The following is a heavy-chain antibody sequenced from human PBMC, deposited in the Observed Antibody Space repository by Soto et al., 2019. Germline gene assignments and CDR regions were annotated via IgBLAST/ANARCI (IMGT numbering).Heavy chain of an antibody. V-gene: IGHV1-69*13. CDR2: IIPIFGTA. J-gene: IGHJ5*02. D-gene: IGHD6-19*01. CDR3: ARVSSGWYYWFDP. Sequence: GASVKVSCKASGGTFSSYAISWVRQAPGQGLEWMGGIIPIFGTANYAQKFQGRVTITADESTSTAYMELSSLRSEDTAVYYCARVSSGWYYWFDPWGQGTLVTVSS. CDR1: GGTFSSYA.